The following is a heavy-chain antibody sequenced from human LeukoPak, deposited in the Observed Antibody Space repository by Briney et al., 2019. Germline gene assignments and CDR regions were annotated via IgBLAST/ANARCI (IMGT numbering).Heavy chain of an antibody. V-gene: IGHV3-7*03. J-gene: IGHJ4*02. CDR3: ARVILAVVGQSDHFDS. CDR1: GFTLRNYW. Sequence: GGSLRLSCTASGFTLRNYWMTWVRQGPGKGLEWVANIEGDARSQYYGDPVKGRFTISRDNAKNSLYLQMDSLRAEDTAIYYCARVILAVVGQSDHFDSWGPGTVVTVSS. D-gene: IGHD6-19*01. CDR2: IEGDARSQ.